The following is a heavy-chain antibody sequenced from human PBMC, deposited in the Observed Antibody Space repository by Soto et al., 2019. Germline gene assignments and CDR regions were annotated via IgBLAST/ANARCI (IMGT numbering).Heavy chain of an antibody. V-gene: IGHV3-30-3*01. Sequence: GGSLRLSCAASGFTFSTYSMHWVRQAPGKGLEWVAFISDDGSQKYFAESVKGRFTISRDNSKNTLYLQMNSLRAEDAAVYYCATDRAGAVASTWGQGTLVTVSS. J-gene: IGHJ4*02. CDR2: ISDDGSQK. CDR3: ATDRAGAVAST. D-gene: IGHD6-19*01. CDR1: GFTFSTYS.